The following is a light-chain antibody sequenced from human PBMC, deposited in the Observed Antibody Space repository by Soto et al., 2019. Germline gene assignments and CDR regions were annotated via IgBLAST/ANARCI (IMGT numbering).Light chain of an antibody. CDR3: QQYNSYSGMYT. V-gene: IGKV1-5*01. Sequence: DIPMTQSPSTLSASVGDRVTITCRASQSISSWLAWYQQKPGKAPKLPIYDASSLESGVPSRFSGSGSGTEFTLTISSLQPDYFATYYCQQYNSYSGMYTFGQGTKLEIK. CDR2: DAS. CDR1: QSISSW. J-gene: IGKJ2*01.